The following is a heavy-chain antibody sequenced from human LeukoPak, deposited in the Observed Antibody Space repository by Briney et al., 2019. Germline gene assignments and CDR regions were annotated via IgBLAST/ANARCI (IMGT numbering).Heavy chain of an antibody. CDR1: GGSFSGYY. CDR2: INHSGST. J-gene: IGHJ2*01. D-gene: IGHD3-3*01. V-gene: IGHV4-34*01. CDR3: ATLVTIFGVVTKEEARYFDL. Sequence: PSETLSLTCAVYGGSFSGYYWSWIRQPPGKGLEWIGEINHSGSTNYNPSLKSRVTISVDTSKNQFSLKLSSVTAADTAVYYCATLVTIFGVVTKEEARYFDLWGRGTLVTVPS.